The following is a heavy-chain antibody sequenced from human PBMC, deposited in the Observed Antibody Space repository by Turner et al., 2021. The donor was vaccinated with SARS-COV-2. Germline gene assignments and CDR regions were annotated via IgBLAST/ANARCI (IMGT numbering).Heavy chain of an antibody. CDR3: AKEGTFGEVTGFDY. D-gene: IGHD2-21*02. Sequence: QVQLVGSGGGVVQPGRSLRLSCAASGFTFSSYAMHWVRQAPGKGVEWVAIISNGESNKYYTDSVKGRITISRDNSKNTLYLQMNSLRAEDTAVYYCAKEGTFGEVTGFDYWGQGTLVTVSS. J-gene: IGHJ4*02. CDR2: ISNGESNK. CDR1: GFTFSSYA. V-gene: IGHV3-30*04.